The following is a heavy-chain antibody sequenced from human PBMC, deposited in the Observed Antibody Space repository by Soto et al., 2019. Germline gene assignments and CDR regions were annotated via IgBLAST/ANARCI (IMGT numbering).Heavy chain of an antibody. J-gene: IGHJ4*02. CDR1: GGSFKSGSYS. V-gene: IGHV4-61*01. D-gene: IGHD3-3*01. Sequence: QVQLQESGPGLVKSSETLSLTCTVSGGSFKSGSYSWSWIRQPPGKGLEWIGYVYHTGRTSYNPSLKSRVSISMDTSKNQFSLNLDSVTAADMAVYFCARDFAYFDSWGQGTLVTVSS. CDR3: ARDFAYFDS. CDR2: VYHTGRT.